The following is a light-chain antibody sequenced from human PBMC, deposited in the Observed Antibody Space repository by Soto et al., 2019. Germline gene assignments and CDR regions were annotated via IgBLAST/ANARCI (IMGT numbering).Light chain of an antibody. CDR1: QSISCE. J-gene: IGKJ2*01. CDR2: GVS. V-gene: IGKV3-15*01. Sequence: EIVMTQSPATLSVSPGERATLSCRASQSISCELAWYQQRPGQPPRLLIYGVSTRATGVPDRFSGSGSGSDFTRTIGGLQSEDFAVYYCQQGHDWPLTFGQGTRLDI. CDR3: QQGHDWPLT.